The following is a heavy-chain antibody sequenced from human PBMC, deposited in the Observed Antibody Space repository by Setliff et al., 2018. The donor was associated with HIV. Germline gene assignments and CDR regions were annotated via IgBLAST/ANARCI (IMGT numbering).Heavy chain of an antibody. CDR1: GGTFNNYA. Sequence: SVKVSCKASGGTFNNYAINWVRQAPGQGLEWMGGIIPIYGTPIYAQKFQGRVTITADESTSTAYMELSSLRSEDTAVYYCARGDYGSGSYYPYYFYYGMDVWGQGTTVTVSS. V-gene: IGHV1-69*13. CDR2: IIPIYGTP. J-gene: IGHJ6*02. D-gene: IGHD3-10*01. CDR3: ARGDYGSGSYYPYYFYYGMDV.